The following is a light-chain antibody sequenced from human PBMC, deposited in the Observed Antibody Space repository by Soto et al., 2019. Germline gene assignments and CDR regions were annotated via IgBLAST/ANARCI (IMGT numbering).Light chain of an antibody. J-gene: IGKJ4*01. V-gene: IGKV3-11*01. CDR2: DAS. CDR1: QSVRSY. CDR3: HQRSAWPLT. Sequence: EIVLTQSPGTLSLSPGERATLSCRASQSVRSYLAWYQQKPGQAPRLLIYDASNRATGIPARFSGSGSGTDFTLTISSLEPEDFAVYYCHQRSAWPLTFGGGTKVDIK.